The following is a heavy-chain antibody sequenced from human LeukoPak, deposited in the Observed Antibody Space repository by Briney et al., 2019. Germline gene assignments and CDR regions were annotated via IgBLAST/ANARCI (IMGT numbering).Heavy chain of an antibody. CDR2: ISGSGGST. D-gene: IGHD3-22*01. V-gene: IGHV3-23*01. CDR3: AKDRRPYYYDSSGYPDDAFDI. CDR1: GFTFSNYA. J-gene: IGHJ3*02. Sequence: GGSLRLSCAASGFTFSNYAMNWVRQAPGRGLEWVSAISGSGGSTYYADSVKGRFTISRDNSKNTLYLQMNSLRAEDTAVYYCAKDRRPYYYDSSGYPDDAFDIWGQGTMVTVSS.